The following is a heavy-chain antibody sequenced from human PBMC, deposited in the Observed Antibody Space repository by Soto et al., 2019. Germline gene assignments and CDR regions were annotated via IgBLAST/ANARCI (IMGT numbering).Heavy chain of an antibody. J-gene: IGHJ5*02. D-gene: IGHD2-8*01. V-gene: IGHV3-23*01. CDR2: ISGSGGST. CDR1: GFTFSSYG. Sequence: EVQLLESGGGLVQPGGSLRLSCAASGFTFSSYGMSWVRQAPGKGLEWVSAISGSGGSTYYADSVKGRFTISRDNSKNTLYLQMNSLRAEDTAVYYCAKSLLNRNWFDPWGQGTLVTVSS. CDR3: AKSLLNRNWFDP.